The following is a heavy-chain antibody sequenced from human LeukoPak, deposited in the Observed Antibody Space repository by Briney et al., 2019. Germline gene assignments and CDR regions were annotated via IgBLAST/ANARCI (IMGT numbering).Heavy chain of an antibody. CDR3: AKGGHDFNPFYW. D-gene: IGHD2-15*01. J-gene: IGHJ4*02. CDR2: ISGSGGST. V-gene: IGHV3-23*01. CDR1: GFTFSSYA. Sequence: PGGSLRLSCAASGFTFSSYAMSWVRQAPGKGLEWVSAISGSGGSTYYADSVKGRFTISRDNSKNTLFLQLNSLRAEDTAVYYCAKGGHDFNPFYWWGQGTLVTVSS.